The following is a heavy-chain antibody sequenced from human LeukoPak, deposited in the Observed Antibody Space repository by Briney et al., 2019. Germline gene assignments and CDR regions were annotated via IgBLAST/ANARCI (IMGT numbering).Heavy chain of an antibody. CDR1: GFTFSSYG. Sequence: GRSLRLSCAASGFTFSSYGMHWVRQAPGKGLEWVAVISYDGSNKYCADSVKGRFTISRDNSKNTLYLQMNSLRAEDTAVYYCAKLRLELRASDYGMDVWGQGTTVTVSS. CDR3: AKLRLELRASDYGMDV. CDR2: ISYDGSNK. V-gene: IGHV3-30*18. J-gene: IGHJ6*02. D-gene: IGHD1-7*01.